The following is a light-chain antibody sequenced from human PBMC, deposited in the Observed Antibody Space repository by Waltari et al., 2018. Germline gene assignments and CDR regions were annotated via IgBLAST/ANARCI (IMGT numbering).Light chain of an antibody. J-gene: IGKJ1*01. CDR3: QQYDNWLGT. CDR1: QSIRSN. CDR2: GAS. Sequence: EIVITQSPATLSVFLGERATLSCRASQSIRSNLAWYQHKPGQAPRLLIYGASTRATGIPARFSGSGSGTEFTLTISSLQSEDFAVYFCQQYDNWLGTFGQGTKVEIK. V-gene: IGKV3-15*01.